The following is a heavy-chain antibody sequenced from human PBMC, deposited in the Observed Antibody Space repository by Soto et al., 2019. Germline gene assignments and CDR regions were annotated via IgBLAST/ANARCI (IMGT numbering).Heavy chain of an antibody. J-gene: IGHJ3*02. D-gene: IGHD6-19*01. CDR1: GGTFSSYT. CDR3: ATLAVADVAFDT. CDR2: IIPILGIA. Sequence: QVQLVQSGAEVKKPGSSVKVSCKASGGTFSSYTISWVRQAPGQGLEWMGRIIPILGIAKYAQKFQGRVTITADQSTSAAYMELSRLRAEDTAVYYCATLAVADVAFDTWGQATMVTVSS. V-gene: IGHV1-69*02.